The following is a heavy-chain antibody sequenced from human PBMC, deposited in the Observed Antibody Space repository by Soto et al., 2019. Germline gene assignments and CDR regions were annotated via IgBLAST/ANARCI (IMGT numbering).Heavy chain of an antibody. CDR1: GYTFTSYA. J-gene: IGHJ4*02. V-gene: IGHV1-3*01. D-gene: IGHD1-20*01. Sequence: GASVKVSCKASGYTFTSYAMHWVRQAPGQRLERMGWIHAGNGNTKYSQKFQGRVTITRDTSASTAYMELSSLRSEDTAVYYCASSYNWNDVGYYWGQGTLVTVSS. CDR3: ASSYNWNDVGYY. CDR2: IHAGNGNT.